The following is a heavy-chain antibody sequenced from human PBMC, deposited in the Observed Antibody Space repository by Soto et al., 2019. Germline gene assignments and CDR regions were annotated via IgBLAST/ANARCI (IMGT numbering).Heavy chain of an antibody. CDR1: GGSISSGGYY. J-gene: IGHJ5*02. CDR2: IYYSGST. Sequence: QVQLQESGPGLVKPSQTLSLTCTVSGGSISSGGYYWSWIRQHPGKGLEWIGYIYYSGSTYYNPSLKSRVTISGDTAKNQFSLKLSSVTAADTAVYYCATTPPTVYGDSNNWFDPWGQGTLVTVSS. V-gene: IGHV4-31*03. D-gene: IGHD4-17*01. CDR3: ATTPPTVYGDSNNWFDP.